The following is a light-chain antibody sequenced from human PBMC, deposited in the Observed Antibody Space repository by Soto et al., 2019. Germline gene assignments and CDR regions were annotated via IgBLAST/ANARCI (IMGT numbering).Light chain of an antibody. V-gene: IGKV3-20*01. CDR3: QKYGSSSFT. J-gene: IGKJ3*01. Sequence: EIVLTQSPGTLSLSPGERATLSCRASQSVSSSYLAWYQQKPGQAPRLLIYGASSRATGIPDRFSGSGSGTDFTLTISRLEPVDFAVYYCQKYGSSSFTFGPGTKVDIK. CDR2: GAS. CDR1: QSVSSSY.